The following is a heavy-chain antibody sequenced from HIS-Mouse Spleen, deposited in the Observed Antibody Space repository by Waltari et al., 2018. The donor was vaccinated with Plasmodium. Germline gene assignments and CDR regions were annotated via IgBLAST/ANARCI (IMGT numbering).Heavy chain of an antibody. CDR2: IIPILGTA. Sequence: ISWVRQAPGQGLEWMGRIIPILGTANYAQKFQGRVTITANKSTGTAYMGLGSLRPEDTAVYYCARGGATGAAFTLDYWGQGTLVTVSS. CDR3: ARGGATGAAFTLDY. J-gene: IGHJ4*02. D-gene: IGHD7-27*01. V-gene: IGHV1-69*08.